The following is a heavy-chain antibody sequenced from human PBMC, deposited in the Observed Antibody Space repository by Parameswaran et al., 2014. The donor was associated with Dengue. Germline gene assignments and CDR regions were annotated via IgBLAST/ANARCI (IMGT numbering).Heavy chain of an antibody. CDR3: ARGQIYDYVWGSYNY. CDR2: IYYSGST. Sequence: ASETLSLTCTVSGGSISSSSYYWGWIRQPPGKGLEWIGSIYYSGSTYYNPSLKSRVTISVDTSKNQFSLKLSSVTAADTAVYYCARGQIYDYVWGSYNYWGQGTLVTSPQ. CDR1: GGSISSSSYY. D-gene: IGHD3-16*01. J-gene: IGHJ4*02. V-gene: IGHV4-39*07.